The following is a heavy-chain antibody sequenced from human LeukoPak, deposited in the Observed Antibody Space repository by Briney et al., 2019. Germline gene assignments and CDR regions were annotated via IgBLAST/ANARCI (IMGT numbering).Heavy chain of an antibody. Sequence: SETLSLTCTVSGGSISNYYWNWIRQTPGKGLEWIGYVYYTGSTNYNPSLKTRVTTPLVTSKNQFSLKLSSVTAADTAVYYCARGYCSGGSCFWFDFWGQGTLVTVSS. CDR3: ARGYCSGGSCFWFDF. D-gene: IGHD2-15*01. J-gene: IGHJ4*02. CDR2: VYYTGST. CDR1: GGSISNYY. V-gene: IGHV4-59*08.